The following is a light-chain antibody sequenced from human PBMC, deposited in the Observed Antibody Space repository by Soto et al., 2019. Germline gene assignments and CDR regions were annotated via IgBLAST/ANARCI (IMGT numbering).Light chain of an antibody. J-gene: IGLJ2*01. Sequence: QSVLTQPPSASGTPGQRVTISCSGSSSNIGSNYVYWYQQLPGTAPKLLIYRNNQRPSGVPDRFSGSKSGTSASLAISGLRSEDDADYYCAAWDDSLSGVVFGGGTKRTVL. CDR1: SSNIGSNY. CDR2: RNN. CDR3: AAWDDSLSGVV. V-gene: IGLV1-47*01.